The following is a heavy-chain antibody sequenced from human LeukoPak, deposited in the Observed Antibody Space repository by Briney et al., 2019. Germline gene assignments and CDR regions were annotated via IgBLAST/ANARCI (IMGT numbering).Heavy chain of an antibody. CDR2: ISSNGGST. Sequence: AGGSLRLSCAASGFTFSSYGMHWVRQAPGKGLEYVSAISSNGGSTYYANSVKGRFTISRDNSKNTLYLQMGSLRAEDMAVYYCARDRRTAMETEGFDYWGQGTLVTVSS. CDR1: GFTFSSYG. D-gene: IGHD5-18*01. V-gene: IGHV3-64*01. CDR3: ARDRRTAMETEGFDY. J-gene: IGHJ4*02.